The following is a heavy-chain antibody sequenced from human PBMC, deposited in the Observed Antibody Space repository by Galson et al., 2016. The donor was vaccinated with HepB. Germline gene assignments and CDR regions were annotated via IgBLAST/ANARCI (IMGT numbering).Heavy chain of an antibody. CDR2: ISADGSDQ. D-gene: IGHD5-12*01. Sequence: SLRLSCAASGFPFSGYAMHWVRQAPGKGLEWVAVISADGSDQYYADSVKGRFTISRDNSKNTLYLQMNSLKIEDTAVYYCTREIPEHIGFDYPDYWGRGTLVTVSS. J-gene: IGHJ4*02. CDR1: GFPFSGYA. CDR3: TREIPEHIGFDYPDY. V-gene: IGHV3-30*04.